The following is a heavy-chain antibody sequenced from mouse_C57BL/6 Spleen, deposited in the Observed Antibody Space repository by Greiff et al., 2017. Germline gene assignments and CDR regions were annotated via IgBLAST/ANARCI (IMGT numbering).Heavy chain of an antibody. Sequence: QVQLQQPGAELVKPGASVKVSCKASGYTFTSYWMHWVKQRPGQGLEWIGRIHPSASDTNYNQKFKGKATLTVDKSSSTAYMQLSSLTSEDSAVYYCAALITTVVDYWYFDVWGTGTTVTVSS. CDR1: GYTFTSYW. J-gene: IGHJ1*03. CDR3: AALITTVVDYWYFDV. V-gene: IGHV1-74*01. CDR2: IHPSASDT. D-gene: IGHD1-1*01.